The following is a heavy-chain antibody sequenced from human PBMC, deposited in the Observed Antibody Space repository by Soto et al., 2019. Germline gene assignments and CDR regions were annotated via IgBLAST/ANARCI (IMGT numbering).Heavy chain of an antibody. V-gene: IGHV4-30-4*01. CDR1: GGSISSADYY. CDR3: ASILFGDFDY. J-gene: IGHJ4*01. D-gene: IGHD3-10*02. CDR2: FQSSGAP. Sequence: QVQLQESGPGLVKPSQTLSLTCTVSGGSISSADYYWSWIRQPPGKGLEWIGSFQSSGAPYNDPSLXRXVXIAXATSKHHTSLKPDSVTAADTAVYYCASILFGDFDYWGHGTLVTASS.